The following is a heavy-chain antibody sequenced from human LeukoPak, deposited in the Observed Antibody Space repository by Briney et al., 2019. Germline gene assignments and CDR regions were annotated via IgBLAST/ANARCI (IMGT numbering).Heavy chain of an antibody. CDR1: GYTLTELS. Sequence: AASVKVSCKVSGYTLTELSMHWVRQAPGKGLEWMGGFDPEDGETIYAQKFQGGVTMTEDTSTDTAYMELSSLRSEDTAVYYCATRTYYDSSGPPDYWGQGTLVTVSS. V-gene: IGHV1-24*01. D-gene: IGHD3-22*01. CDR3: ATRTYYDSSGPPDY. J-gene: IGHJ4*02. CDR2: FDPEDGET.